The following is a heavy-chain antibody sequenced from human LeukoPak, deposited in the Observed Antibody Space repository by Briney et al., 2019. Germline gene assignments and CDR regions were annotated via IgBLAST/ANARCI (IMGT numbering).Heavy chain of an antibody. Sequence: PSETLSLTCAVYGGSFSGYYWSWIRQPPGKGLEWIGYISHSGSTYDNPSLKSRVTISGDTSKNQFSLKLSSVTAADTAVYYCARYYYDSSGYYFDYWGQGTLVTVSS. V-gene: IGHV4-34*01. CDR3: ARYYYDSSGYYFDY. CDR2: ISHSGST. CDR1: GGSFSGYY. J-gene: IGHJ4*02. D-gene: IGHD3-22*01.